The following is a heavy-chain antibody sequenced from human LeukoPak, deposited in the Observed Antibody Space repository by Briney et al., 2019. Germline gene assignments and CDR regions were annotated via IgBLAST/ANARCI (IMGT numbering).Heavy chain of an antibody. CDR3: AKPAKTDYADY. CDR2: IFQGGGEI. V-gene: IGHV3-23*01. CDR1: GFTFSDFA. D-gene: IGHD1-14*01. Sequence: GGSLRLSCAASGFTFSDFAMIWVRQSPGKKGLEWVSSIFQGGGEIHYADSVRGRFTISRDNSKSTLFLQMNSLRAEDTALYYCAKPAKTDYADYWGQGTLVTVSS. J-gene: IGHJ4*02.